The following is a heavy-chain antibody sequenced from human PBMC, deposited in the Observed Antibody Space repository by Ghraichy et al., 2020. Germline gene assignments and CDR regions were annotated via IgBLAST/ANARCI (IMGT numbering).Heavy chain of an antibody. J-gene: IGHJ3*02. CDR3: ARWACSGGLRLAFDI. CDR1: GGSISSGGYS. CDR2: IYYSGST. D-gene: IGHD2-15*01. V-gene: IGHV4-30-4*07. Sequence: SETLSLTCAVSGGSISSGGYSWSWIRQPPGKGLEWIGYIYYSGSTYYKPSLKSRVTISVDMSNNQFSLKLSSVTAADTAVYYCARWACSGGLRLAFDIWGQGTMVTVSS.